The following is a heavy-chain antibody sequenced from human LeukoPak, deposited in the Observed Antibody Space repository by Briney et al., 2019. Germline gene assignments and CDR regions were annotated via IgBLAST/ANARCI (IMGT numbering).Heavy chain of an antibody. D-gene: IGHD1-26*01. CDR1: GFTFSRYS. CDR2: VNSDGSGT. V-gene: IGHV3-74*01. Sequence: GGSLRLSCAASGFTFSRYSMHWVRQAPGKGLVWVSHVNSDGSGTDYADSVKGRFTISRDNAKNTLYLQMNSLRVEDTAVYYVGCPGLGGLSWDGGRGTRVTVSS. J-gene: IGHJ4*02. CDR3: GCPGLGGLSWD.